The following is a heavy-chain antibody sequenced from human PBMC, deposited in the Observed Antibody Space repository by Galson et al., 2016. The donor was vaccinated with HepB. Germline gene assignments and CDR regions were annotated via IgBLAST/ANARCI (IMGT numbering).Heavy chain of an antibody. D-gene: IGHD6-13*01. J-gene: IGHJ5*01. V-gene: IGHV3-11*06. CDR3: AREPYSSSWFDY. CDR2: ISSRSGFYT. Sequence: SLRLSCAASGFTFSDYYMSWIRQAPGKGLQWVSYISSRSGFYTNYSDSVKGRFTISRDNATNSLYQHMKSLRVEDTAVYFCAREPYSSSWFDYWGQGTLVTVSS. CDR1: GFTFSDYY.